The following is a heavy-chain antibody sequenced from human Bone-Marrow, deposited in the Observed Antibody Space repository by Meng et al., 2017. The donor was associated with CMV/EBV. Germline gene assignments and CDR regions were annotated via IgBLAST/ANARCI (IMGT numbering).Heavy chain of an antibody. V-gene: IGHV1-18*01. CDR3: ARRSLDY. Sequence: ASVKVSCKASGYTLTKYGVTWVRQAPGQGLEWMGWISGDSVNTNYAQKFQGRVTMTTDTSTNTAYMEMRNLRSDDTAMYYCARRSLDYWGPGTLVTVSS. CDR2: ISGDSVNT. CDR1: GYTLTKYG. J-gene: IGHJ4*02. D-gene: IGHD3-16*01.